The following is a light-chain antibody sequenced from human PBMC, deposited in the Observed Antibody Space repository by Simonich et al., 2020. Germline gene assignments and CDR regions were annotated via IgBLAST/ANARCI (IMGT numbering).Light chain of an antibody. CDR2: YAS. J-gene: IGKJ1*01. V-gene: IGKV6-21*02. Sequence: TQSPSSLSASVGDRVTITCRASQGISSALAWYQQKPDQSPKLLIKYASQSISGVPSRFSGSGSGTDFTLTINSLEAEDAATYYCHQSSSLPWTFGQGTKVEIK. CDR1: QGISSA. CDR3: HQSSSLPWT.